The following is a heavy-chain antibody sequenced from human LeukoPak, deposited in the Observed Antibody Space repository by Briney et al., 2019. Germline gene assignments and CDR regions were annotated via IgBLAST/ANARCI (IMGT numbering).Heavy chain of an antibody. CDR2: IYYSGST. CDR1: GFSISSYY. V-gene: IGHV4-59*01. Sequence: SETLSLTCTVSGFSISSYYWSWVRQPPGKGLEWIGYIYYSGSTNYNPSLKSRVTISVDTSKNQFSLKLSSVTAADTAVYYCARDQDDAFDIWGQGTMVTVSS. CDR3: ARDQDDAFDI. J-gene: IGHJ3*02.